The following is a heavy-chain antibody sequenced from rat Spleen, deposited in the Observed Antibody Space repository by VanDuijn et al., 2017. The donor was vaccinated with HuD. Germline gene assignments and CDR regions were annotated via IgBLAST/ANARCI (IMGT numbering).Heavy chain of an antibody. CDR2: ISSGGGGT. J-gene: IGHJ3*01. Sequence: EVQLVESGGGLVQPGRSLKLSCAASGFTFSSFPMAWVRQAPKKGLEWVASISSGGGGTYYPDSVKGRFTISRDNAKTTLYLQMDSLRSEDTASYYCARGRGPYDGTYYPFAYWGQGTLVTVSS. V-gene: IGHV5-46*01. CDR1: GFTFSSFP. CDR3: ARGRGPYDGTYYPFAY. D-gene: IGHD1-12*02.